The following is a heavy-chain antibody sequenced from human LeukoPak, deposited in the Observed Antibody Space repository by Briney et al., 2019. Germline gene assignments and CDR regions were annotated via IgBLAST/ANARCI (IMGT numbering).Heavy chain of an antibody. Sequence: GGSLRLSCAASGFTFSSYGMHWVRQAPGKGLEWVAFIRYDGSNKYYADSVKGRFTISRDNSKNTLYLQMNSLRAEDTAVYYCARENPLYSSSWYNWFDPWGQGTLVTVSS. CDR3: ARENPLYSSSWYNWFDP. J-gene: IGHJ5*02. CDR1: GFTFSSYG. CDR2: IRYDGSNK. D-gene: IGHD6-13*01. V-gene: IGHV3-30*02.